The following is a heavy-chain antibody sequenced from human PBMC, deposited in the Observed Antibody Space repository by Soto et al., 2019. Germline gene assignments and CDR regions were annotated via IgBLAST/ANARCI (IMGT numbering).Heavy chain of an antibody. CDR3: ARMNQLAPKRNAFDI. V-gene: IGHV4-59*01. J-gene: IGHJ3*02. D-gene: IGHD1-1*01. CDR2: VHYSGST. CDR1: DGSINSYF. Sequence: SETLSLTCTVSDGSINSYFWTWIRQPPGKGLEWIGYVHYSGSTNYNPSLKSRVTMSVDTSNNRFSLKLSSVTAADTAVYYCARMNQLAPKRNAFDIWGQGTMVTVSS.